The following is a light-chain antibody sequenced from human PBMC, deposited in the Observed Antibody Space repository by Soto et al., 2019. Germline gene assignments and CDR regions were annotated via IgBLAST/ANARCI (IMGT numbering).Light chain of an antibody. CDR3: QQCDSLYT. CDR2: KAS. V-gene: IGKV1-5*03. Sequence: DIQMTQSPSTLSASVGDRVTITCRASQSISSWLAWYQQKPGRAPKLLIYKASNLQSGVPSRFSGSGSGTEFTLTISSLQPDAFATHYCQQCDSLYTFGQGTKLEIK. CDR1: QSISSW. J-gene: IGKJ2*01.